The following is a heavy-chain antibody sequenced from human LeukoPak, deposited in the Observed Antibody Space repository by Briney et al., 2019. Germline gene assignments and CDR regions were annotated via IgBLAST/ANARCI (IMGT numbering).Heavy chain of an antibody. CDR1: GGSFSGYY. Sequence: SETLSLTCAVYGGSFSGYYWSWIRQPPGKGLEWIGEINHSGSTNYNPSLKSRVTISVDTSKNQFSLKLSSVTAADTAVYYCARASRDGYNYGYWGQGTLVTVSS. D-gene: IGHD5-24*01. CDR3: ARASRDGYNYGY. J-gene: IGHJ4*02. CDR2: INHSGST. V-gene: IGHV4-34*01.